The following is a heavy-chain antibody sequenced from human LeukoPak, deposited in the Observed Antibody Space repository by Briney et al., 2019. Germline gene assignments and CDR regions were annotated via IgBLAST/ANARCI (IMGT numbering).Heavy chain of an antibody. D-gene: IGHD2-2*01. J-gene: IGHJ5*02. V-gene: IGHV3-23*01. CDR3: AKDRLDIVVVPAATHGLDP. Sequence: PGGSLRLSCAASGFTFSSYAMSWVRQAPGKGLEWVSAISGSGGSTYYADSVKGRFTISRDNSKNMLYLQMNSLRAEDTAVYYCAKDRLDIVVVPAATHGLDPWGQGTLVTVSS. CDR1: GFTFSSYA. CDR2: ISGSGGST.